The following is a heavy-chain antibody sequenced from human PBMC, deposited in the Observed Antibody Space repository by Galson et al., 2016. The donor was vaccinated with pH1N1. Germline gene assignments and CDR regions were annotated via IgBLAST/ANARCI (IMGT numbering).Heavy chain of an antibody. V-gene: IGHV2-5*02. CDR1: GFSLSASGEA. CDR3: VHSDTIVMEEAAFDMFDI. J-gene: IGHJ3*02. D-gene: IGHD4/OR15-4a*01. Sequence: PALVKPTQTLTLTCAFSGFSLSASGEAVGWLRQPPGKAPEWLAMIYWDDSERYSQSLKDRLTISKDSTKRHVVLTMTDMDPEATGTYDCVHSDTIVMEEAAFDMFDIWGQGAAVHVSS. CDR2: IYWDDSE.